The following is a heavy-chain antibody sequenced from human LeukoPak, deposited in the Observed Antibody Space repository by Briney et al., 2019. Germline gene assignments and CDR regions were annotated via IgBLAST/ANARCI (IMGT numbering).Heavy chain of an antibody. CDR2: INHSGST. J-gene: IGHJ4*02. D-gene: IGHD6-13*01. V-gene: IGHV4-30-4*08. Sequence: SQTLSLTCTVSGGSISSGDYYWSWIRQPPGKGLEWIGEINHSGSTNYNPSLKSRVTISVDTSKNQFSLKLSSVTAADTAVYYCARAAGAISYWGQGTLVTVSS. CDR1: GGSISSGDYY. CDR3: ARAAGAISY.